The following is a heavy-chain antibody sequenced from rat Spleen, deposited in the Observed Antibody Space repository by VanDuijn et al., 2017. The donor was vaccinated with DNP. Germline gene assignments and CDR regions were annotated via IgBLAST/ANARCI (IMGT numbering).Heavy chain of an antibody. V-gene: IGHV5-31*01. CDR1: GFMFDNHW. Sequence: EVQLVESGGGLVQPGWSLKLSCAASGFMFDNHWMIWIRQIPGKGLEWVASITSSGGYTYYPDSVKGRFTISRDNAKNTLYLQMNSLRSEDTATYYCARGDYGYNRYAMDAWGQGTSVTVSS. D-gene: IGHD1-9*01. CDR3: ARGDYGYNRYAMDA. CDR2: ITSSGGYT. J-gene: IGHJ4*01.